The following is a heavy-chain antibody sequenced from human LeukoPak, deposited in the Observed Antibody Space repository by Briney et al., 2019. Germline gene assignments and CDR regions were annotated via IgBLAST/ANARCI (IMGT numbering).Heavy chain of an antibody. CDR3: ARDRNYYDAFDI. J-gene: IGHJ3*02. V-gene: IGHV3-30*02. CDR2: IQYDGSHK. D-gene: IGHD3-10*01. CDR1: GFTFSIYA. Sequence: GGSLRLSCEASGFTFSIYAMHWVRQAPGKGLEWVAFIQYDGSHKYYADSVKGRFTISRDNSKNTLYLQMNSLRAEDTAVYYCARDRNYYDAFDIWGQGTMVTVSS.